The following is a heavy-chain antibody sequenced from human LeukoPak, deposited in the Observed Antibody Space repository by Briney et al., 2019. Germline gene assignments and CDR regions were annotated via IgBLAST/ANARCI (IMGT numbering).Heavy chain of an antibody. J-gene: IGHJ4*02. CDR3: ARWLGGAAV. V-gene: IGHV4-34*01. D-gene: IGHD6-13*01. Sequence: SETLSLTCTVSGGSISSYYWSWIRQPPGKGLEWIGEINHSGSTNYNPSLKSRVTISVDTSKNQFSLKLGSVTAADTAVYYCARWLGGAAVWGQGTLVTVSS. CDR1: GGSISSYY. CDR2: INHSGST.